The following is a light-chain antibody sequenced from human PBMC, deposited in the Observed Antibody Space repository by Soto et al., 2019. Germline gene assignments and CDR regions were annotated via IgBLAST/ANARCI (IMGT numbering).Light chain of an antibody. CDR1: TSDVGGYDV. CDR2: EVN. J-gene: IGLJ3*02. V-gene: IGLV2-23*02. CDR3: AAWDDSLNGWV. Sequence: QSALTQPASVSGSPGQSITISCSGTTSDVGGYDVVSWYQQHPGKAPKLMIFEVNQRPSGVSDRFSGSKSGNTASLTISGLQAGDEADYYCAAWDDSLNGWVFGGGTKLTVL.